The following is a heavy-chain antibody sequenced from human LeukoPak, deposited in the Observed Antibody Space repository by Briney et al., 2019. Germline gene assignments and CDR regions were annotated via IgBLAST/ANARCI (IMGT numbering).Heavy chain of an antibody. D-gene: IGHD6-19*01. CDR3: ARDAISAVAAAYYFDY. Sequence: GGSLRLSCSASGFTFSSYAMHWVRQAPGKGLEYVSAISSNGGSTYYADSVKGRFTISRDNSKNTLYLQMNSLRAEDTAVYYCARDAISAVAAAYYFDYWGQGTLVTVSS. J-gene: IGHJ4*02. CDR2: ISSNGGST. CDR1: GFTFSSYA. V-gene: IGHV3-64*04.